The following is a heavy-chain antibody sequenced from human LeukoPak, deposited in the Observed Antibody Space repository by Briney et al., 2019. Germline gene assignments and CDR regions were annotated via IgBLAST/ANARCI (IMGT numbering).Heavy chain of an antibody. D-gene: IGHD3-22*01. J-gene: IGHJ4*02. V-gene: IGHV3-7*01. CDR3: ARHSSGYY. Sequence: GGSLRLSCAASGFKFSSEWMSWVRQAPGKGLEWVANIKEDGSEKYYVDSVKGRFTISRDNAKNSLYLQMNSLRAEDTAVYYCARHSSGYYWGQGTLVTVSS. CDR1: GFKFSSEW. CDR2: IKEDGSEK.